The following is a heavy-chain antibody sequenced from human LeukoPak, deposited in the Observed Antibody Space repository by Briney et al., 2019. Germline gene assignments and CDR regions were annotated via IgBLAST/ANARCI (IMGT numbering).Heavy chain of an antibody. CDR3: VKTIGYYYYGMDV. CDR2: TKPDGSER. V-gene: IGHV3-7*01. Sequence: GGSLRLSCAASGFSVSGYWMNWVRQAPGKGLQWVANTKPDGSERHYADSVEGRFTLSRDNAKNTLYLQMNSLRAEDTAVYYCVKTIGYYYYGMDVWGQGTTVTVSS. J-gene: IGHJ6*02. CDR1: GFSVSGYW. D-gene: IGHD2/OR15-2a*01.